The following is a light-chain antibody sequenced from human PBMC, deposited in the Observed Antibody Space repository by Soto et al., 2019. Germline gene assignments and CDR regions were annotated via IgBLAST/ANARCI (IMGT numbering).Light chain of an antibody. CDR1: QSVSSSY. V-gene: IGKV3-20*01. J-gene: IGKJ1*01. CDR3: QQYASSPRT. CDR2: GAS. Sequence: EGVLTQSPGTLSMSPGERATLSCRASQSVSSSYLAWYQQKPGQAPRLLIFGASSRATGIPDRFSGSGSGTDFTLTISRLEPEDFAVYYCQQYASSPRTFGQGTKVDIK.